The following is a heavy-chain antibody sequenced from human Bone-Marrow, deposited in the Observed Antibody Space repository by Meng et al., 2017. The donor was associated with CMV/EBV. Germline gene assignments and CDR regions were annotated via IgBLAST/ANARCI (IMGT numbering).Heavy chain of an antibody. J-gene: IGHJ4*01. CDR3: AREKWEMYLDY. Sequence: GGSLRLSCAASGFTFSSYAMHWVRQAPGKGLEWVAVISYDGSNKYYADSVKGRFTISRDNSKNTLYLQMNSLRAEDTAVYYCAREKWEMYLDYLGPGALLSFSS. V-gene: IGHV3-30-3*01. D-gene: IGHD1-26*01. CDR1: GFTFSSYA. CDR2: ISYDGSNK.